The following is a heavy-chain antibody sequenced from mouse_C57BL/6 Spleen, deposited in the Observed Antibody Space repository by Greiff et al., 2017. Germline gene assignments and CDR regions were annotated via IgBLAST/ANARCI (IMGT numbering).Heavy chain of an antibody. D-gene: IGHD2-1*01. CDR3: ARGYGNYWWYFDV. V-gene: IGHV1-19*01. CDR2: INPYNGGT. Sequence: EVQLQQSGPVLVKPGASVKMSCKASGYTFTDYYMNWVKQSHGKSLEWIGVINPYNGGTSYNQKFKGKATLTVDKSSSTAYMELNSLTSEDSAVXYCARGYGNYWWYFDVWGTGTTVTVSS. J-gene: IGHJ1*03. CDR1: GYTFTDYY.